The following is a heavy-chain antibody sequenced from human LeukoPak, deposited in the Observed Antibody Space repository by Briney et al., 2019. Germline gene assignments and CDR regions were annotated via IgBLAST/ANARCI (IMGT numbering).Heavy chain of an antibody. CDR2: ISYNGGSA. CDR3: ARVPRPCGASTSCQGAFDV. CDR1: GFPFSNYA. D-gene: IGHD2-2*01. J-gene: IGHJ3*01. Sequence: PGGSLSLSCAASGFPFSNYAMSWVRQAPGKGLEYVSTISYNGGSANYADSVKGRFTTSRDNSKNTLYLQVGSLRDEDMAVYYCARVPRPCGASTSCQGAFDVWGQGTMVTVSS. V-gene: IGHV3-64*02.